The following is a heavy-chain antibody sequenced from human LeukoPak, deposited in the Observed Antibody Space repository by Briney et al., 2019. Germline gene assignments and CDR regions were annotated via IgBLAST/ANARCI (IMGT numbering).Heavy chain of an antibody. CDR2: IIPIFGTA. V-gene: IGHV1-69*13. Sequence: SVTVSCKASGGTFSSYAISWVRQAPGQGLEWMGGIIPIFGTANYAQKFQGRVTITADESTSTAYMELSSLRSEDTAVYYCARASESILGWGAFDIWGQGTMVTVSS. CDR1: GGTFSSYA. D-gene: IGHD3-3*02. J-gene: IGHJ3*02. CDR3: ARASESILGWGAFDI.